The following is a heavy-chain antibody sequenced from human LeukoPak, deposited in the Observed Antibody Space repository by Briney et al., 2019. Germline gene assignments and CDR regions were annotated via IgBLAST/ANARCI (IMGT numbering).Heavy chain of an antibody. J-gene: IGHJ3*02. D-gene: IGHD3-22*01. CDR2: IYHSGSS. CDR1: GYSISSGYY. Sequence: PSETLSLTCTVSGYSISSGYYWGWIRQPPGKGLEWIGSIYHSGSSYYNPSLKSRVTISVGTSKNQFSLKLSSVTAADTAVYYCAREWRGDYDSSGAFDIWGQGTMVTVSS. V-gene: IGHV4-38-2*02. CDR3: AREWRGDYDSSGAFDI.